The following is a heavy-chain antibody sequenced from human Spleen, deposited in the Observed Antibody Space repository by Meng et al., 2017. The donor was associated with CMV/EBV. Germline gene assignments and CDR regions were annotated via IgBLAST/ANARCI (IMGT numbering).Heavy chain of an antibody. D-gene: IGHD3-3*01. CDR2: IYYSGST. V-gene: IGHV4-39*01. CDR1: GGSISSSSYY. J-gene: IGHJ5*02. Sequence: SETLSLTCTVSGGSISSSSYYWGWIRQPPGKGLEWIGSIYYSGSTYYNPSLKSRVTISVDTSKNQFSLKLSSVTAADTAVYYCASMEYDFWSGVNWFDPWGQGTLVTVSS. CDR3: ASMEYDFWSGVNWFDP.